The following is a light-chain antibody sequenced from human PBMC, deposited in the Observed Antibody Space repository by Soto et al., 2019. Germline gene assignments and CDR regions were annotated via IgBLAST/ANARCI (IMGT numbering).Light chain of an antibody. Sequence: EIVMTQSPATLSVSPGERVTLPCRASQNIRSDLAWYQQKPGQAPRLLMYGASIRATGVPARFSGSGSGTDFTLTISSLQSEDLALYYCQRYNNWPLTFGGGTKVDIK. J-gene: IGKJ4*01. V-gene: IGKV3-15*01. CDR2: GAS. CDR1: QNIRSD. CDR3: QRYNNWPLT.